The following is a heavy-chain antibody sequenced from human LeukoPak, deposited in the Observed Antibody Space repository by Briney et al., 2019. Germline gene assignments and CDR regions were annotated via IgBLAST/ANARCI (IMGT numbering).Heavy chain of an antibody. CDR2: IIPIFGTA. CDR3: APLEGYSSGYYYLGN. CDR1: GGTFSSYA. Sequence: SVTASCKASGGTFSSYAISWVRQAPGQGLEWMGGIIPIFGTANYAQKFQGGVTITADESTSTAYMELSSLRSEDTAVCYCAPLEGYSSGYYYLGNWGQGTLVTVSS. D-gene: IGHD3-22*01. J-gene: IGHJ4*02. V-gene: IGHV1-69*13.